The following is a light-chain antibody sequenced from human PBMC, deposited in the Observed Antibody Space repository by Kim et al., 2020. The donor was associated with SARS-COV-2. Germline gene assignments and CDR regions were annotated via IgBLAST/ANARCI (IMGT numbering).Light chain of an antibody. CDR3: NSRDSSGNHLWV. Sequence: LSQTVRMTRQGDIIRNYYASWYHQKPGQSPLLVIYGKNNRPSVIPDLFSGSSSGNTASLTITGAKAGDEADYCCNSRDSSGNHLWVFGGGTQLTVL. J-gene: IGLJ3*02. CDR1: IIRNYY. CDR2: GKN. V-gene: IGLV3-19*01.